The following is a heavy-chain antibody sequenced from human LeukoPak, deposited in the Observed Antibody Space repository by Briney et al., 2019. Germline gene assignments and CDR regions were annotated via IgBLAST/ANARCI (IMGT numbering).Heavy chain of an antibody. D-gene: IGHD4-17*01. J-gene: IGHJ4*02. CDR2: IYYSGST. CDR1: GGSISSGDYY. V-gene: IGHV4-61*08. Sequence: SETLSLTCTVSGGSISSGDYYWSWIRQPPGKGLEWIGYIYYSGSTYYNPSLKSRVTISVDTSKNQFSLKLSSVTAADTAVYYCAREGGVYGDYPQWGQGTLVTVSS. CDR3: AREGGVYGDYPQ.